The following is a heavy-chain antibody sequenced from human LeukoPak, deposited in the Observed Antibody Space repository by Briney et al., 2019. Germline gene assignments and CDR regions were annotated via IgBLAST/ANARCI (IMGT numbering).Heavy chain of an antibody. Sequence: ASVKLSCKVSGYTLTELSMHWVRQAPGKGLEWMGGFDPEDGDTLYAQKFQGRVTMTEDTPTDTAYMELSSLRSEDTAVYYCATGGPYCSSTSCYHMDVWGKGTTVTVSS. CDR2: FDPEDGDT. CDR1: GYTLTELS. D-gene: IGHD2-2*01. CDR3: ATGGPYCSSTSCYHMDV. J-gene: IGHJ6*03. V-gene: IGHV1-24*01.